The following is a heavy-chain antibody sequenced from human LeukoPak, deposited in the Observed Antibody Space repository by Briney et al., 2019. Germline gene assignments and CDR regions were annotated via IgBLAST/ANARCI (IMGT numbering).Heavy chain of an antibody. D-gene: IGHD6-13*01. Sequence: PGGSPRLSCAASGFTFSSYSMNWVRQAPGKGLEWVSSISSSSSYIYYADSVKGRFTISRDNAKNSLYLQMNSLRAEDTAVYYCARDSVLAAGTGYFDYWGQGTLVTVSS. J-gene: IGHJ4*02. CDR2: ISSSSSYI. CDR1: GFTFSSYS. V-gene: IGHV3-21*01. CDR3: ARDSVLAAGTGYFDY.